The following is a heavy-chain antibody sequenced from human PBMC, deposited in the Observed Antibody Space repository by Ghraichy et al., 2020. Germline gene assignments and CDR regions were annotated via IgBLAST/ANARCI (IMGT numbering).Heavy chain of an antibody. CDR2: IYYSGST. V-gene: IGHV4-59*01. Sequence: SETLSLTCTVSGGSISSYYWSWIRQPPGKGLEWIGYIYYSGSTNYNPSLKSRVTISVDTSKNQFSLKLSSVTAADTAVYYCARVHAGYSYGQHYYFDYWGQGTLVTVSS. J-gene: IGHJ4*02. CDR1: GGSISSYY. CDR3: ARVHAGYSYGQHYYFDY. D-gene: IGHD5-18*01.